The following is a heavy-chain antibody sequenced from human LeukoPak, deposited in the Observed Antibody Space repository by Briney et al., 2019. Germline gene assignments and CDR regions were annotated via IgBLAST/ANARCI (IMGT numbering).Heavy chain of an antibody. Sequence: SETLSLTCTVSGGSIISSSYYWGWIRQPPGKGLEWIGSIYYSGSTYYNPSLKSRVTISVDTSKNQFSLKLSSVTAADTAVYYCAKRAYCSSTSCYRFDYWGQGTLVTVSS. V-gene: IGHV4-39*01. CDR1: GGSIISSSYY. CDR3: AKRAYCSSTSCYRFDY. CDR2: IYYSGST. D-gene: IGHD2-2*01. J-gene: IGHJ4*02.